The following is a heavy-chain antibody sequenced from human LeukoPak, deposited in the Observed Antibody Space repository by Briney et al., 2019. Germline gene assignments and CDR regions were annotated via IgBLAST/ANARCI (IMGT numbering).Heavy chain of an antibody. V-gene: IGHV3-23*01. CDR2: ISGSGGTT. D-gene: IGHD1-26*01. J-gene: IGHJ4*02. CDR3: ARDSRSGSYYGDFDY. CDR1: RFTFSSYA. Sequence: PGGSLRLSCAASRFTFSSYAMSWVRQAPGRGLEWVSAISGSGGTTYYADSVKGRFTISRDNSKNTLYLQMNSLRAEDTAVYYCARDSRSGSYYGDFDYWGQGTLVTVSS.